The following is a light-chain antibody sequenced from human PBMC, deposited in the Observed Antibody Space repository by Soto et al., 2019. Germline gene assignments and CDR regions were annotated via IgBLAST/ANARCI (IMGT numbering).Light chain of an antibody. CDR2: GAS. J-gene: IGKJ2*01. Sequence: EIVMTQSPATLSVSPGERATLSCRASQSVSSNLAWYQQKPGQAPRLLIYGASTRATGIPVRFSGSGSGTEFTLTISSLQSEDFAVYYCQQYHNLPPMYTFGQGTKLEIK. CDR3: QQYHNLPPMYT. V-gene: IGKV3-15*01. CDR1: QSVSSN.